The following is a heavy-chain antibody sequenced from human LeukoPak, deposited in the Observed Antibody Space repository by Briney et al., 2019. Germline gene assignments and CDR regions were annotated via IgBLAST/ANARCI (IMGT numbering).Heavy chain of an antibody. CDR1: GGSISSYY. J-gene: IGHJ5*02. CDR3: ARDQRSGDYWFDP. V-gene: IGHV4-59*01. CDR2: IYYTGST. D-gene: IGHD4-17*01. Sequence: PSETLSLTCTVSGGSISSYYWSWIRQPPGKGLEWIGYIYYTGSTNYNPSLKSRVTISVDTSKNQFSLKLSSVTAADTAVYYCARDQRSGDYWFDPWGQGTLVTVFS.